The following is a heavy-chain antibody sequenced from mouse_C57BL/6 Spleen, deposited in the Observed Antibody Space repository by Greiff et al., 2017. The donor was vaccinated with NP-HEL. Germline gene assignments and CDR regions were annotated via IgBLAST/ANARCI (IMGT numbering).Heavy chain of an antibody. CDR3: ARNPSCSSSLDY. Sequence: QVQLQQSGAELVKPGASVKLSCTASGYTFTSYWMHWVQQRPGRGLEWIGRIDPNSGGTKYNEKFKGKATLTVDKPSSTAYMQLSRLTSEDSAVYYCARNPSCSSSLDYWGQGTTLTVSS. J-gene: IGHJ2*01. V-gene: IGHV1-72*01. CDR2: IDPNSGGT. CDR1: GYTFTSYW. D-gene: IGHD1-1*01.